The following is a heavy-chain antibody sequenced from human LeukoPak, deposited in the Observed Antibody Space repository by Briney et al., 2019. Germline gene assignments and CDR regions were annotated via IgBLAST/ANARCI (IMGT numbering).Heavy chain of an antibody. Sequence: PGGSLRLSCAASGFAFFRYWMTWVRQAPGKGLEWVASIKTDGSEKNYLDSVRGRFTISRDNAKNSLFLQMNSLRVEDTAVYYCARGGSSYGSFDSWGQGTLVTVSS. CDR1: GFAFFRYW. J-gene: IGHJ4*02. CDR3: ARGGSSYGSFDS. CDR2: IKTDGSEK. D-gene: IGHD3-10*01. V-gene: IGHV3-7*04.